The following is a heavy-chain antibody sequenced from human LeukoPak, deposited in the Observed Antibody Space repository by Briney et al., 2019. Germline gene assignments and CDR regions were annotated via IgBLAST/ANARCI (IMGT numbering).Heavy chain of an antibody. CDR2: INPNSGGT. J-gene: IGHJ1*01. CDR1: GYTLTGYY. V-gene: IGHV1-2*02. CDR3: ARRRVGATAGDH. Sequence: AASAKVSCKASGYTLTGYYLHWVRQAPGQGLEWMGWINPNSGGTKYAQKYQGRVSLTRDTSISTAYMELTRLTSDDTAVYYCARRRVGATAGDHWGQGTLVTVSS. D-gene: IGHD1-26*01.